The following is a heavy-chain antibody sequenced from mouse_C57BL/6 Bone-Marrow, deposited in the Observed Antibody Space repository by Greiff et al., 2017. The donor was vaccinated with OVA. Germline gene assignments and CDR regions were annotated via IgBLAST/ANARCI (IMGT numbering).Heavy chain of an antibody. Sequence: QVQLKESGAELARPGASVKLSCKASGYTFTSYGISWVKQRTGQGLEWIGEIYPRSGNTYYNEKFKGKATLTADKSSSTAYMELRSLTSEDSAVYFCARGDYDYYYYAMDYWGQGTSVTVSS. D-gene: IGHD2-4*01. V-gene: IGHV1-81*01. J-gene: IGHJ4*01. CDR1: GYTFTSYG. CDR2: IYPRSGNT. CDR3: ARGDYDYYYYAMDY.